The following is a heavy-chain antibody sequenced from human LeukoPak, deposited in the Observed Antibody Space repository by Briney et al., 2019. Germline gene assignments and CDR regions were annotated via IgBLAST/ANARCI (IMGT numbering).Heavy chain of an antibody. D-gene: IGHD4-11*01. CDR2: IYYDGSNK. V-gene: IGHV3-33*01. Sequence: PGRSLRLSCAASGFTFNSYGMHWVRQSPGKGLESVAVIYYDGSNKYYADSVKGRFTTSRDNSKNTLDLQMNSLRADDTAVYYCARAHYSNGPPYYFYYYMDVWGKGTTVTVSS. CDR1: GFTFNSYG. CDR3: ARAHYSNGPPYYFYYYMDV. J-gene: IGHJ6*03.